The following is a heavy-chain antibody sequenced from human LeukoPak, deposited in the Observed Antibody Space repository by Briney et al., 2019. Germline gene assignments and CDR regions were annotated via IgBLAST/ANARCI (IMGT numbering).Heavy chain of an antibody. V-gene: IGHV4-59*11. Sequence: SETLSLTCTVSGGSFTTHYWSWIRQPPGKGVEWIGYISYIGSTNYNPSLKSRVTISIDTSKNEVSLMLTSVTAADTAVYYCASDSISMNAFDAWGQGTMVTASS. CDR2: ISYIGST. CDR3: ASDSISMNAFDA. CDR1: GGSFTTHY. D-gene: IGHD3-22*01. J-gene: IGHJ3*01.